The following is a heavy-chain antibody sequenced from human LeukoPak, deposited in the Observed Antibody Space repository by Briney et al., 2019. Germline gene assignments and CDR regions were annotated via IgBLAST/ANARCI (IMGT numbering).Heavy chain of an antibody. CDR3: ASGGRSSSWS. Sequence: SEALSLTCTVSGGSISSYYWSWIRQPPGKGLEWIGYIYYSGSTNYNPSLKSRVTISVDTSKNQFPLKLSSVTAADTAVYYCASGGRSSSWSWGQGTLVTVSS. V-gene: IGHV4-59*08. J-gene: IGHJ4*02. CDR2: IYYSGST. CDR1: GGSISSYY. D-gene: IGHD6-13*01.